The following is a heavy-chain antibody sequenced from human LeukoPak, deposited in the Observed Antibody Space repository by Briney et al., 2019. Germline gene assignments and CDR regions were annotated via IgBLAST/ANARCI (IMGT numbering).Heavy chain of an antibody. J-gene: IGHJ4*02. Sequence: SETLSLTCAVYGGSFSGYYWSWIRQPPGKGLEWIGEINHSGSTNYNPSLKSRVTISVDTSKNQFSLKLSSVTAADTAVYYCARSPYYDFWSGYYRSRFFDYWGQGTLVTVSS. CDR1: GGSFSGYY. CDR3: ARSPYYDFWSGYYRSRFFDY. CDR2: INHSGST. V-gene: IGHV4-34*01. D-gene: IGHD3-3*01.